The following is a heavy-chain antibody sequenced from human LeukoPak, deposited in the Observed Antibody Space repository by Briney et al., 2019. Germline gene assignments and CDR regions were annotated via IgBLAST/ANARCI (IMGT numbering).Heavy chain of an antibody. CDR1: GFSFSTYS. V-gene: IGHV3-21*06. CDR3: ARDGIDDFNFVYFDP. D-gene: IGHD5-24*01. J-gene: IGHJ4*02. CDR2: ISSTSTYI. Sequence: PGGSLRLSCAGSGFSFSTYSMHWVRQAPGKGLEWVATISSTSTYIYYGDSMKGRSTISRDNAKNSLFLQMSSLRVEDTAIYYCARDGIDDFNFVYFDPWGQGALVTVSS.